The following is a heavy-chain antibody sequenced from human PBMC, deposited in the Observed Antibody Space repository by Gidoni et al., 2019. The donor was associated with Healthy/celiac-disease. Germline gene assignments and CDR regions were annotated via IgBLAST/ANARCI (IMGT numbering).Heavy chain of an antibody. Sequence: EVQLFEAVGGWVQPGGCLSLSCAASGFTFSSYAMSWVRPAPGKGLEWVSTISGSGGSTSYADSVKGRFTISRDNSKNTLYLQMNSLRAEDTAVYYCAKSPAAHSDYWGQGTLVTVSS. CDR1: GFTFSSYA. D-gene: IGHD6-13*01. J-gene: IGHJ4*02. CDR3: AKSPAAHSDY. CDR2: ISGSGGST. V-gene: IGHV3-23*01.